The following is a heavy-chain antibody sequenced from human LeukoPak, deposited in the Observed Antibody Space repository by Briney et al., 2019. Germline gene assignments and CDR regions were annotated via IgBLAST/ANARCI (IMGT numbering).Heavy chain of an antibody. Sequence: GGSLRLSCAASGFTFSDYYMSWVRQAPGKGREWGGGIRSKAYGGTTEYAASVKGRFTISRDDSKSIAYLQMNSLKTEDTAVYYCTKSPYGDYVRFDYWGQGTLVTVSS. CDR2: IRSKAYGGTT. J-gene: IGHJ4*02. V-gene: IGHV3-49*04. CDR3: TKSPYGDYVRFDY. CDR1: GFTFSDYY. D-gene: IGHD4-17*01.